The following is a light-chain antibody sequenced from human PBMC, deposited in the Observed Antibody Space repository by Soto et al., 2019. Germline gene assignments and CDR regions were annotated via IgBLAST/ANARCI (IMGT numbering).Light chain of an antibody. V-gene: IGLV2-14*01. J-gene: IGLJ1*01. Sequence: QSALTQPASVPGAPGQSITISCTGTNSDVNYVSWHQQHPGKAPKLMIYEVINRSSGVSNRFSGSKSGNTASLTISGLQAEDEADYYCSSSTSSNTFVFGTGTKVTVL. CDR1: NSDVNY. CDR2: EVI. CDR3: SSSTSSNTFV.